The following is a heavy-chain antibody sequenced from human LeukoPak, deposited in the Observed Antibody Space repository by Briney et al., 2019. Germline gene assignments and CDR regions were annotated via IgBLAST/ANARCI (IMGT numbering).Heavy chain of an antibody. D-gene: IGHD4-11*01. CDR2: IYYTGSG. Sequence: SETLSLTCNVSGGSVSNSDYYWAWIRQPPGKGLEWIGSIYYTGSGYSNQSLQSRVTLSVDTSKNHFSLGLTSVTAADTAVYYCARQVATTRGYLDSWGQGTLVTVSS. J-gene: IGHJ4*02. V-gene: IGHV4-39*01. CDR1: GGSVSNSDYY. CDR3: ARQVATTRGYLDS.